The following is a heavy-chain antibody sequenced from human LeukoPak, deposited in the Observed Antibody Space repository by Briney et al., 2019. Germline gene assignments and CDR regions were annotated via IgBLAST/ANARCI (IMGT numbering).Heavy chain of an antibody. J-gene: IGHJ2*01. Sequence: SQTLSLTCTVSGGSLSSGGYYWRWIRQHPGRGLEWIGYIYYSGSTYYNPSLKSRVTISVDTSKNQFSLKLSSVTAADTAVYYCARDPDYGYTWYFDLWGRGTLVTVSS. V-gene: IGHV4-31*03. CDR3: ARDPDYGYTWYFDL. CDR2: IYYSGST. D-gene: IGHD4-17*01. CDR1: GGSLSSGGYY.